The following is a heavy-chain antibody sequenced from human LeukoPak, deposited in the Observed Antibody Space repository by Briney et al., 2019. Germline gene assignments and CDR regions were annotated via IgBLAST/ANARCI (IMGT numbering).Heavy chain of an antibody. D-gene: IGHD2-15*01. CDR3: ARSHSSGGFDY. V-gene: IGHV3-48*01. CDR2: ISSSSSTI. Sequence: PGGSLRLSCAASGFTFSSYSMNWVRQAPGKGLEWVSYISSSSSTIYYAGSVKGRFTISRDNAKNSLYLQMNSLRAEDTAVYYCARSHSSGGFDYWGQGTLVTVSS. CDR1: GFTFSSYS. J-gene: IGHJ4*02.